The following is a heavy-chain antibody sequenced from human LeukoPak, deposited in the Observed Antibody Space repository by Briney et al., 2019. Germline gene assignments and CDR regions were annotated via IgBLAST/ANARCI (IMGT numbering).Heavy chain of an antibody. CDR3: ARKQTGTMYDV. V-gene: IGHV4-39*07. D-gene: IGHD1-7*01. CDR2: FSSGGSA. J-gene: IGHJ4*02. CDR1: GGSISSSSYY. Sequence: SETLSLTCIVPGGSISSSSYYWSWIRQSPGKGLEWIGTFSSGGSAYYNPSLTSRVSISKDTSDNQFSLRLYSVTAADAAVYYCARKQTGTMYDVWGQGTQVTVSS.